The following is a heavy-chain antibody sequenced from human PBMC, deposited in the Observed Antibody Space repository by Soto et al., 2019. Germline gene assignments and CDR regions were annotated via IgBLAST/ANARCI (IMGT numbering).Heavy chain of an antibody. CDR2: IYYSGST. Sequence: SETLSLTCTVSGGSISSYYWSWIRQTPGKGLEWIGYIYYSGSTNYNPSLKSRVTISVDTSKNQFSLKLSSVTAADTAVYYCASAVIAAAGGVFDYWGQGTLVTVSS. V-gene: IGHV4-59*08. D-gene: IGHD6-13*01. CDR1: GGSISSYY. CDR3: ASAVIAAAGGVFDY. J-gene: IGHJ4*02.